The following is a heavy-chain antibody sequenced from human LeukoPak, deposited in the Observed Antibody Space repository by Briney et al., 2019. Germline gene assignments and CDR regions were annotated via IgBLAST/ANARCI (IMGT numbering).Heavy chain of an antibody. J-gene: IGHJ4*02. Sequence: PGGSLRLSCAASGFTFSSYGMHWVRQAPGKGLEWVAVIWYDGSNKYYADSVKGRFTISRDNSKNTLYLQMNSLRAEDTAVYYCARERGTHGSGSYPFDYWGQGTLVTVSS. V-gene: IGHV3-33*01. D-gene: IGHD3-10*01. CDR2: IWYDGSNK. CDR3: ARERGTHGSGSYPFDY. CDR1: GFTFSSYG.